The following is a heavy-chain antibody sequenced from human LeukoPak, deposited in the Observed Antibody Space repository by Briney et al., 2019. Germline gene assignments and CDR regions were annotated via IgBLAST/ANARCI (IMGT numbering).Heavy chain of an antibody. CDR3: ARHEGCSSTSCYTPYFDS. Sequence: SETLSLTCTVSGYSISSGYYWGWIRQPPGEGLEWIGSIYHSGSTYYNPSLKSRVTISLDTSKNQFSLKLSSVTAADTAVYYCARHEGCSSTSCYTPYFDSWGQGTLVAVSS. D-gene: IGHD2-2*02. J-gene: IGHJ4*02. V-gene: IGHV4-38-2*02. CDR1: GYSISSGYY. CDR2: IYHSGST.